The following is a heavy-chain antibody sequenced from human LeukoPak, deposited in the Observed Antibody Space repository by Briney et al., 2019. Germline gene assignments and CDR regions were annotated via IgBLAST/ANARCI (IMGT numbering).Heavy chain of an antibody. CDR1: GGSISSGDYY. CDR3: ARPYYYDSRIDP. J-gene: IGHJ5*02. V-gene: IGHV4-30-4*01. Sequence: SETLSLTCTVSGGSISSGDYYWSWIRQPPGKGLEWIGYMYYSGSTYYNPSLKSRATISVDTSKNQFSLKLSSVTAADTAVYYCARPYYYDSRIDPWGQGTLITVSS. D-gene: IGHD3-22*01. CDR2: MYYSGST.